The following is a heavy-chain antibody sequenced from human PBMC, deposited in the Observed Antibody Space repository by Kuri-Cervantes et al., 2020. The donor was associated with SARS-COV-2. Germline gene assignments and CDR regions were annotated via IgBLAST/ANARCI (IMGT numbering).Heavy chain of an antibody. CDR2: ISSSRTTI. CDR1: GFTFSSYS. J-gene: IGHJ4*02. V-gene: IGHV3-48*01. CDR3: VRDYYDSKSY. Sequence: GESLKISCAASGFTFSSYSMNWVRQAPGKGLEWVSYISSSRTTIYYADSVKGRFTISRDNAKNSLYLQMNSLRAEDTAVYYCVRDYYDSKSYWGQGTLVTVSS. D-gene: IGHD3-22*01.